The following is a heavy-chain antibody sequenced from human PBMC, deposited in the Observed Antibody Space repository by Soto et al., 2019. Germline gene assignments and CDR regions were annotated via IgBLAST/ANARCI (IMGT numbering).Heavy chain of an antibody. CDR1: GYIFTGNY. CDR3: ARKDKSGYFNWFDP. V-gene: IGHV1-2*02. D-gene: IGHD3-22*01. CDR2: INPNNGAT. Sequence: ASVKVSCKASGYIFTGNYMHWVRQAPGQGLEYMGWINPNNGATNYAQNFQGQVTISADRSTSTVFLQWASLKASDTAVYFCARKDKSGYFNWFDPWGQGTLVTVSS. J-gene: IGHJ5*02.